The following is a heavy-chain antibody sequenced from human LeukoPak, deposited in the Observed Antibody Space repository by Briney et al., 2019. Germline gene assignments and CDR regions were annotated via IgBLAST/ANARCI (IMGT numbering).Heavy chain of an antibody. CDR2: IWYDGSNK. V-gene: IGHV3-33*01. CDR1: GFTFSSYG. J-gene: IGHJ6*02. Sequence: PGGSLRLSCAASGFTFSSYGMHWVRQAPGKGLEWVAVIWYDGSNKYYADSVKGRFTISRDNSKNTLYLQMNSLRAEDTAVYYCARENLYYYYGMDVWGQGTTVTVSS. CDR3: ARENLYYYYGMDV.